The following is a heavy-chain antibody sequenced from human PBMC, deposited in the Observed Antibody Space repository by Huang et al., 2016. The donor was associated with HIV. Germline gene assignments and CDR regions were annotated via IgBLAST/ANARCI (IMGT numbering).Heavy chain of an antibody. Sequence: EVQLVESGGGLVQPGGSLRLSCAASGFTFSSYWMHWVRQAQGKGLGWVSRINSDGSSTSYADSVKGRFTISRDNAKNTLYLQMNSLRAEDTAVYYCARDSQQWLVEDYLGQGTLVTVSS. CDR2: INSDGSST. J-gene: IGHJ4*02. CDR3: ARDSQQWLVEDY. D-gene: IGHD6-19*01. CDR1: GFTFSSYW. V-gene: IGHV3-74*01.